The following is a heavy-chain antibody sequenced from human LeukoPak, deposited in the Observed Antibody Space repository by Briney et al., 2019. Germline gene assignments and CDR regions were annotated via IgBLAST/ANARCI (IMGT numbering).Heavy chain of an antibody. CDR3: ARSRGYYYDSSGYNWFDP. D-gene: IGHD3-22*01. J-gene: IGHJ5*02. CDR1: GGTFSSYA. CDR2: IIPIFGTA. V-gene: IGHV1-69*05. Sequence: SVKVSCKASGGTFSSYAISWVRQAPGQGLERMGRIIPIFGTANYAQKFQGRVTITTDESTSTAYMELSSLRSEDTAVYYCARSRGYYYDSSGYNWFDPWGQGTLVTVSS.